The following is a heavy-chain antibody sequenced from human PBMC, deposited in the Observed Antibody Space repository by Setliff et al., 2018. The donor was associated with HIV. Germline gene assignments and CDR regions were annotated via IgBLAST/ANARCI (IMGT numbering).Heavy chain of an antibody. V-gene: IGHV3-30*02. CDR2: IWSDGSNK. CDR1: GFTFSGYG. J-gene: IGHJ6*03. D-gene: IGHD3-10*01. CDR3: FTISRDDSKNSLYLQMNSLKTEDTAVYYCARGRLLWSGSYYYYYMDV. Sequence: GGSLRLSCAASGFTFSGYGMHWVRQAPGRGLEWVAFIWSDGSNKYYADSVRGRFTISRDNSKNMIFLQMNKLRHEDASVKGRFTISRDDSKNSLYLQMNSLKTEDTAVYYCARGRLLWSGSYYYYYMDVWGKGTTVTVSS.